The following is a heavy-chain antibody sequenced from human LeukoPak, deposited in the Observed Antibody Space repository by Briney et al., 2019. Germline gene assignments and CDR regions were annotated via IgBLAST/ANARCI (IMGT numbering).Heavy chain of an antibody. CDR1: GVIFSNYG. J-gene: IGHJ4*02. CDR2: IKSDGSEK. CDR3: VKEVSFGEMGGDN. V-gene: IGHV3-30*02. D-gene: IGHD3-16*01. Sequence: PGGSLRLSCAASGVIFSNYGMHWVRQTPGKGLEWVTFIKSDGSEKDYAYSVKGRFTISRDNSKSTLYLQMNSLRAEDMALYHCVKEVSFGEMGGDNWGQGTLVTVSS.